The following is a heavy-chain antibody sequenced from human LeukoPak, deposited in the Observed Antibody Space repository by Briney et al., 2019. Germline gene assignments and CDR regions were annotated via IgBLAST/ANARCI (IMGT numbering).Heavy chain of an antibody. D-gene: IGHD5-12*01. CDR3: ARHDVGGYDSIDY. CDR2: IFPGDSRT. Sequence: GESLKISCKVSGYSFNAYWIGWVRQMPGKGLEWMGIIFPGDSRTIYSPSFQGQVTISADKSIDTAHLQWSSLKASDTAMYYCARHDVGGYDSIDYWGQGTLVTVSS. J-gene: IGHJ4*02. V-gene: IGHV5-51*01. CDR1: GYSFNAYW.